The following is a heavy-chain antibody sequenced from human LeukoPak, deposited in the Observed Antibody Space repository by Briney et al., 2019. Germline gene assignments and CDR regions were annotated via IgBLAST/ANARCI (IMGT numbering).Heavy chain of an antibody. CDR2: IYYSGST. V-gene: IGHV4-59*01. CDR1: GGSISSYY. J-gene: IGHJ5*02. D-gene: IGHD1-26*01. Sequence: PSETLSLTCSVSGGSISSYYWSWIRQPPGKGLEWIGYIYYSGSTNYNPSLKSRVTISVDTSKNQFSLKLSSVTAADTAVYYCARVGEVGAPRWFDPWGQGTLVTVSS. CDR3: ARVGEVGAPRWFDP.